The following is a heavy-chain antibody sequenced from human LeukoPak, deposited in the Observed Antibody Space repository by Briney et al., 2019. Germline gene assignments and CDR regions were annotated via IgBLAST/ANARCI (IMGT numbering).Heavy chain of an antibody. CDR3: AKDQDYGDYYFDY. J-gene: IGHJ4*02. CDR1: GFTFGSHG. D-gene: IGHD4-17*01. V-gene: IGHV3-30*02. CDR2: IRYDGSNK. Sequence: PGGSLRLSCAASGFTFGSHGMHWVRQTPAKGLEWVAFIRYDGSNKYYADSVKGRFTISRDNSKNTLYLQMNSLRAEDTAVYYCAKDQDYGDYYFDYWGQGTLVTVSS.